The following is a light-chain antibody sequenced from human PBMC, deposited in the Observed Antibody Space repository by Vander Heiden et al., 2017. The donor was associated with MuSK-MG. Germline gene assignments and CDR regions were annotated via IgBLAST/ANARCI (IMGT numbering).Light chain of an antibody. CDR3: QQYNNWPRT. CDR1: QGVSNN. J-gene: IGKJ1*01. Sequence: EIVMTQSPSTLSVSPGERATLSCRASQGVSNNLAWYQQKPGQAPRLLIYAASTRATGIPARFSGSGSGTNFTLTISSLQSEDFAVYYCQQYNNWPRTFGQGTKVEIK. CDR2: AAS. V-gene: IGKV3-15*01.